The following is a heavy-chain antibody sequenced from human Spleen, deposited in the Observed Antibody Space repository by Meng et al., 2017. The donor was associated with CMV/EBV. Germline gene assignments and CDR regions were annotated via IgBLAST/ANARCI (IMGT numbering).Heavy chain of an antibody. J-gene: IGHJ5*02. CDR1: GAYITSDNYY. CDR2: LYYDGST. CDR3: ARVGNYDFWSGANYNWFDP. Sequence: GSLRLSCTVSGAYITSDNYYWAWVRQTPGKGLEWLGSLYYDGSTYYNPSVKSRVTMSVDTSKTLFSLRLSSVTAADTAVYYCARVGNYDFWSGANYNWFDPWGQGTLVTVSS. V-gene: IGHV4-39*07. D-gene: IGHD3-3*01.